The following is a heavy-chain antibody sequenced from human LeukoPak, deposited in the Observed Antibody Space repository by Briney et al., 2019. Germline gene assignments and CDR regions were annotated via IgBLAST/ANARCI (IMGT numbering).Heavy chain of an antibody. CDR3: AELGITMIGGV. J-gene: IGHJ6*04. CDR1: GFTFSSYE. D-gene: IGHD3-10*02. Sequence: GGSLRLSCAASGFTFSSYEMNWVRQAPGKGLEWVSYISSSGSTIYYADSVKGRFTISRDNAKNSLYLQMTSLRAEDTAVYYCAELGITMIGGVWGKGTTVTVSS. CDR2: ISSSGSTI. V-gene: IGHV3-48*03.